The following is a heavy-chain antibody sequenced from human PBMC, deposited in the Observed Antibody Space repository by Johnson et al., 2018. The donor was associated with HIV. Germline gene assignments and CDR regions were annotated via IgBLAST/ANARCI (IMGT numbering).Heavy chain of an antibody. J-gene: IGHJ3*02. D-gene: IGHD6-19*01. CDR1: GFTLSSYV. V-gene: IGHV3-30*04. Sequence: QVQLVESGGGVVQPGRSLRLSCAVSGFTLSSYVMHWVRQAPGKGLEWVAVMSYDGSDKYYADSVKGRFTISRDNSKNTLYLQMNSLRAEDTAVYYCPSLAVAGTLISAFDIWGQGTMVTVSS. CDR3: PSLAVAGTLISAFDI. CDR2: MSYDGSDK.